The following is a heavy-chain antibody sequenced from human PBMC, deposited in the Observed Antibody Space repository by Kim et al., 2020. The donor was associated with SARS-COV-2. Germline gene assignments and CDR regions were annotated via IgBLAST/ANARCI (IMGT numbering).Heavy chain of an antibody. CDR1: GGSISSSNW. V-gene: IGHV4-4*02. Sequence: SETLSLTCAVSGGSISSSNWWSWVRQPPGKGLEWIGEIYHSGSTNYNPSLKSRVTISVDKSKNQFSLKLSSVTAADTAVYYCAPRGYCTGGVCYTGWFDPWGQGPLVTVSS. CDR3: APRGYCTGGVCYTGWFDP. J-gene: IGHJ5*02. CDR2: IYHSGST. D-gene: IGHD2-8*02.